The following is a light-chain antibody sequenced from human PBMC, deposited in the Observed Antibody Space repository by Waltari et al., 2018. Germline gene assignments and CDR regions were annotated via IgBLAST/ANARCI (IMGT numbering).Light chain of an antibody. CDR2: EGS. CDR1: SSDVGSYDL. CDR3: CSYAGSNWV. V-gene: IGLV2-23*01. J-gene: IGLJ3*02. Sequence: QSALTQSASVSGSPGQSITISCTATSSDVGSYDLVSWYQQHPGRAPKLMIYEGSKRPSGVSNRFSGSKSGNTASLTISGLQAEDEADYYCCSYAGSNWVFGGGTKLTVL.